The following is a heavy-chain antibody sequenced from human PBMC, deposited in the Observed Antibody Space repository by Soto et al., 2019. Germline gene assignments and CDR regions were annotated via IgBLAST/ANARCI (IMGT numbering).Heavy chain of an antibody. CDR2: ISSSSSTI. CDR1: GFTFSSYS. J-gene: IGHJ5*02. Sequence: QPGGSLRLSCAASGFTFSSYSMNWVRQAPGKGLEWVSYISSSSSTIYYADSVKGRFTISRDNAKNSLYLQMNSLRAEDTAVYYCAREPLFDPWGQGTLVTSPQ. CDR3: AREPLFDP. V-gene: IGHV3-48*01.